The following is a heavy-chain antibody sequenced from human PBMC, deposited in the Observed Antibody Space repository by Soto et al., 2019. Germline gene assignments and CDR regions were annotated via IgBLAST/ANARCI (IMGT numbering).Heavy chain of an antibody. J-gene: IGHJ5*02. CDR2: IYWDDDK. CDR3: ARLVVAGITYCFDP. CDR1: GFSLSSSGVG. V-gene: IGHV2-5*02. Sequence: QITLKESGPTLVKPTQTLTLTCTFSGFSLSSSGVGVGWIRQPPGKALEWLTFIYWDDDKRYSPSLKSRLTITKNTSKNQVVLTLTNMDPVDTATYYCARLVVAGITYCFDPWGQGTLLTVSS. D-gene: IGHD2-15*01.